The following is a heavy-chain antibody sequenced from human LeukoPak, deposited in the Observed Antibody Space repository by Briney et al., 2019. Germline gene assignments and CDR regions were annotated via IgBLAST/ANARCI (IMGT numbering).Heavy chain of an antibody. CDR1: RGSISSYF. D-gene: IGHD6-13*01. CDR2: MYTSVST. V-gene: IGHV4-4*07. J-gene: IGHJ6*02. CDR3: ARRQQLNYGMDV. Sequence: PETLSLTRTLSRGSISSYFWSCVRHPAGKGLEWIGRMYTSVSTKYNPSLKSRVTMSVDTSKNQFSLKLSSVTAADTAVYYCARRQQLNYGMDVWGQGTTVTVSS.